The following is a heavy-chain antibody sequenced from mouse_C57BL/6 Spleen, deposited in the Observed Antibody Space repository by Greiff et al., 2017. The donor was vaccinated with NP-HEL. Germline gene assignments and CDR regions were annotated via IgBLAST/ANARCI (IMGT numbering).Heavy chain of an antibody. CDR1: GYTFTDYE. Sequence: QVQLQQSGAELVRPGASVTLSCKASGYTFTDYEMHWVKQTPVHGLEWIGAIDPETGGTAYNQKFKGKAILTADKSSSTAYMELRSLTSEDSAVYYCTRRGDYGGNGFAYWGQGTLVTVSA. V-gene: IGHV1-15*01. CDR3: TRRGDYGGNGFAY. CDR2: IDPETGGT. D-gene: IGHD1-1*02. J-gene: IGHJ3*01.